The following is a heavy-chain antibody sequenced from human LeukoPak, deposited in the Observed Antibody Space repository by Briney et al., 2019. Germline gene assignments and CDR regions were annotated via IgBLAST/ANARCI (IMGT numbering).Heavy chain of an antibody. D-gene: IGHD4-17*01. J-gene: IGHJ4*02. CDR3: ARTLDYGDYRSDY. CDR1: GGSFGGYY. V-gene: IGHV4-34*01. CDR2: INHSGST. Sequence: NPSETLSLTCAVYGGSFGGYYWSWIRQPPGKGLEWIGEINHSGSTNYNPSLKSRVTISVDTSKNQFSLKLSSVTAADTAVYYCARTLDYGDYRSDYWGQGTLVTVSS.